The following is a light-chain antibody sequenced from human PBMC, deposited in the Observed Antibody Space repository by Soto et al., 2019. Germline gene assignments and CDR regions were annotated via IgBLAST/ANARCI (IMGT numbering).Light chain of an antibody. V-gene: IGKV3-15*01. CDR3: LQYNSWPCCT. Sequence: EIVMTQSPATLSVSPGERVTLSCRASERVSSNLAWYHQKPGQAPRLLIYGASLRATGITARCSGSGYGTEFTLTICTPQSEDCAFDYCLQYNSWPCCTFGQRTTLELK. CDR1: ERVSSN. J-gene: IGKJ2*02. CDR2: GAS.